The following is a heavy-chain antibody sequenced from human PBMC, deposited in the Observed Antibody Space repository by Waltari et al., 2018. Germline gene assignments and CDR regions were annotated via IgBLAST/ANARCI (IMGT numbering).Heavy chain of an antibody. J-gene: IGHJ3*02. CDR2: IYYSGST. CDR3: ARDGDWAFEI. Sequence: QVQLQESDPGLVKPSETLSLTCTVPGGSISSYYWCWIRQPPGKGLEWIGYIYYSGSTNYNPSLKSRVTISVDTSKNQFSLKLSSVTAADTAVYYCARDGDWAFEIWGQGTMVTVSS. V-gene: IGHV4-59*01. CDR1: GGSISSYY. D-gene: IGHD2-21*01.